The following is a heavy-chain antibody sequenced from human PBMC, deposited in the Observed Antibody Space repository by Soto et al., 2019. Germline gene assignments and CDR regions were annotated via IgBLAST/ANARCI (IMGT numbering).Heavy chain of an antibody. CDR3: VHYCSSTSCYFDY. CDR1: GFTFSSYA. V-gene: IGHV3-23*01. CDR2: ISGSGGST. J-gene: IGHJ4*02. Sequence: GGSLRLSCAASGFTFSSYAMSWVRQAPGKGLEWVSAISGSGGSTYYADSVKGRFTISRDNSKNPLYLQMNSLRAEDTAVYYCVHYCSSTSCYFDYWGQGTLVTVSS. D-gene: IGHD2-2*01.